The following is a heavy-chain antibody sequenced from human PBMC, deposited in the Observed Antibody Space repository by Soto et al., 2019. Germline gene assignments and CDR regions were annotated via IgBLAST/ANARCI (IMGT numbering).Heavy chain of an antibody. V-gene: IGHV4-30-2*01. D-gene: IGHD2-2*01. CDR1: GGSISSGGYP. CDR3: ARVPDR. J-gene: IGHJ5*02. CDR2: IYHSGST. Sequence: PSETLSLTWAVSGGSISSGGYPWSWIRQPPGKGLEWIGYIYHSGSTYYNPSLKSRVTISVDRSKNQFSLKLSSVTAADTAVYYCARVPDRWGQGTLVTVSS.